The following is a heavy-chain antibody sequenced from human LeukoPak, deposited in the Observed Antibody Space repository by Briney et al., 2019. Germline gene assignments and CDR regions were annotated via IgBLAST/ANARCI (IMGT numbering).Heavy chain of an antibody. CDR1: GGSISSGDYY. D-gene: IGHD5-24*01. Sequence: SETLSLTCTVSGGSISSGDYYWSWIRQPPGKGLEWIGYIYYSGSTYYNPSLKSRVALSVDTSKNQFSLKLSSLTAADTAVYYCAKSREEIRGLDAFDIWGQGTMVTVSS. V-gene: IGHV4-31*03. J-gene: IGHJ3*02. CDR3: AKSREEIRGLDAFDI. CDR2: IYYSGST.